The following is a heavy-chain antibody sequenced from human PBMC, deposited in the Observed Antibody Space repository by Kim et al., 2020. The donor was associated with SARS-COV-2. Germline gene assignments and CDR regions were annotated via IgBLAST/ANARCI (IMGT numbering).Heavy chain of an antibody. CDR1: GGSFSGYY. D-gene: IGHD2-2*02. J-gene: IGHJ2*01. V-gene: IGHV4-34*01. CDR2: INHSGST. Sequence: SETLSLTCAVYGGSFSGYYWSWIRQPPGKGLEWIGEINHSGSTNYNPSLKSRVTISVDTSKNQFSLKLSSVTAADTAVYYCARGPIVVVPAAIRRSHRY. CDR3: ARGPIVVVPAAIRRSHRY.